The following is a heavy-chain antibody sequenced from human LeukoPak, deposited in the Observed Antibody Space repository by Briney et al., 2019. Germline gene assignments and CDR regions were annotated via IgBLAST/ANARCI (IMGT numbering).Heavy chain of an antibody. CDR3: AMSVEMPPIPSFDY. CDR2: VSAANNP. J-gene: IGHJ4*02. D-gene: IGHD5-24*01. V-gene: IGHV1-3*01. Sequence: ASVKVSCKTSGYIFTPHHIHWMRQAPGQGLELLGWVSAANNPEDSQKFQGRVVITRDASATTPYLELNSLRSEDTAVYYCAMSVEMPPIPSFDYWGQGTLVTVSS. CDR1: GYIFTPHH.